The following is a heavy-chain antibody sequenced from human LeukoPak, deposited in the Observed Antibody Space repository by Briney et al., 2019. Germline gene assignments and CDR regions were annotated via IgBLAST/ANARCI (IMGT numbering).Heavy chain of an antibody. CDR3: AREAITMVREEPFDY. Sequence: SETLSLTCAVYGGSFSGYYWSWIRQPPGKGLECIGSIYHSGSTYYNPSLKSRVTISVDTSKNQFSLKLSSVTAADTAVYYCAREAITMVREEPFDYWGHGSLVTVSS. J-gene: IGHJ4*01. CDR2: IYHSGST. D-gene: IGHD3-10*01. V-gene: IGHV4-34*01. CDR1: GGSFSGYY.